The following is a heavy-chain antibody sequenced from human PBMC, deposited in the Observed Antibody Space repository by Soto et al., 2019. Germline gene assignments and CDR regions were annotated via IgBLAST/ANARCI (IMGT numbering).Heavy chain of an antibody. V-gene: IGHV4-39*01. CDR1: GGSISSSSYY. CDR2: IYYSGST. J-gene: IGHJ5*02. D-gene: IGHD2-21*01. Sequence: QLQLQESGPGLVKPSETLSLTCTVSGGSISSSSYYWGWIRQPPGKGLEWIGSIYYSGSTYYNPSLKSRVTISVDTSKNQFSLKLSSVTAADTAVYYCARQGLYYSADKNWFDPWGQGTLVTVSS. CDR3: ARQGLYYSADKNWFDP.